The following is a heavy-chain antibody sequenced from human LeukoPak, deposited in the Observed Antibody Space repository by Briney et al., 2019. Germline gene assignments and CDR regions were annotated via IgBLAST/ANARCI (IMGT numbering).Heavy chain of an antibody. D-gene: IGHD3-3*01. CDR2: IKQDASQE. J-gene: IGHJ4*02. V-gene: IGHV3-7*01. Sequence: PGGSLRLSCAASGFTFSSYWMSWVRQAPGKGPEWVAHIKQDASQEYHVDSVKGRFTISRDNAKNSLYLQMNSLRAEDTAVYYCARGVVYPTWSGPHWSDYWGQGTLVIVSS. CDR3: ARGVVYPTWSGPHWSDY. CDR1: GFTFSSYW.